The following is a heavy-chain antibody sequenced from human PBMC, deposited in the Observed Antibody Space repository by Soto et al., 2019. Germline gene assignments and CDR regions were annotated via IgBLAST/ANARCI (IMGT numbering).Heavy chain of an antibody. CDR3: AGGDYLYYDFWSGYYTENYYYGMDV. CDR1: GYTFTGYY. D-gene: IGHD3-3*01. V-gene: IGHV1-2*04. CDR2: INPNSGGT. Sequence: EASVKVSCKASGYTFTGYYMHWVRQAPGQGLEWMGWINPNSGGTNYAQKFQGWVTMTRDTSISTAYMELSRLRSDDTAVYYCAGGDYLYYDFWSGYYTENYYYGMDVWGQGTTVTVSS. J-gene: IGHJ6*02.